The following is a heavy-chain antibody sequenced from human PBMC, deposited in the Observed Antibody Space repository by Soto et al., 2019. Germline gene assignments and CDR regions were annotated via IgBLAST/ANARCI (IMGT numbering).Heavy chain of an antibody. J-gene: IGHJ6*02. CDR2: ISSSSSYI. D-gene: IGHD2-2*02. CDR1: GFTFSSYS. V-gene: IGHV3-21*01. Sequence: VGSLRLSYAASGFTFSSYSMNWVRQAPGKGLEWVSSISSSSSYIYYADSVKGRFTISRDNATNSLYLQMNSLRAEDTAVYYCAAYCSSTRCYSYYYGMDVWGQGTTVTVSS. CDR3: AAYCSSTRCYSYYYGMDV.